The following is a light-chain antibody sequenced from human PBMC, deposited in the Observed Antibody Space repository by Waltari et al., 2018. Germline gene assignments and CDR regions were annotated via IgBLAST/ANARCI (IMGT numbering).Light chain of an antibody. V-gene: IGKV2-28*01. Sequence: DIVMTQSPLSLPVTPGEPASISCSSSQSLLHSNGNNNLDWYLQKPGQSPQLLIYLASNRAPGVPDRFSGSGSSTDFTLKISRVEAEDVGIYYCMQTLQAPLTFGPGTKVEI. CDR2: LAS. CDR3: MQTLQAPLT. CDR1: QSLLHSNGNNN. J-gene: IGKJ3*01.